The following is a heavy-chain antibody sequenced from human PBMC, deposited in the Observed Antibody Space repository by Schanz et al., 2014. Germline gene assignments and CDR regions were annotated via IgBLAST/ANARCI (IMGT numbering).Heavy chain of an antibody. CDR1: GFTFSNYW. CDR3: ARVELSVYYYAMDV. J-gene: IGHJ6*02. CDR2: ISPSSSYI. Sequence: VQLVESGGGLVQPGGSLRLSCAASGFTFSNYWMSWVRQAPGKGLEYISSISPSSSYIYYADSVKGRFTISRDNAKNSLYLQMNSLRAEDAAVYYCARVELSVYYYAMDVWGQGTTVTVSS. V-gene: IGHV3-21*01. D-gene: IGHD2-15*01.